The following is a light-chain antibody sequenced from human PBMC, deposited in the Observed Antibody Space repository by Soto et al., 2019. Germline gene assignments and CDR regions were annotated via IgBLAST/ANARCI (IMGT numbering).Light chain of an antibody. J-gene: IGKJ2*01. Sequence: DIQMTQSPSSLSASVGDRVTITCRASQGISNLLGWFQHKPGKAPKRLIYAASSLQGGVPSRFSGSGSRTECTLTITGLQPEDFAGYYCLQHNTYPYTFGQGTKLEIK. CDR1: QGISNL. CDR2: AAS. V-gene: IGKV1-17*01. CDR3: LQHNTYPYT.